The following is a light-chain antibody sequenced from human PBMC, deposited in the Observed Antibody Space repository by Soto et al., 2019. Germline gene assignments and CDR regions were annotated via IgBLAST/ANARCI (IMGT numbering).Light chain of an antibody. J-gene: IGLJ1*01. Sequence: QSVLTQPVSVSGSPGQSITISCTGTSSDVGGYIYVSWYQQHPGKAPKLMIYDVTSRPSGVSYRFSGSKSGNTASLTISGLQAEDEADYYCSPYTTSSSYVFGTGSKVTVL. CDR1: SSDVGGYIY. CDR3: SPYTTSSSYV. CDR2: DVT. V-gene: IGLV2-14*01.